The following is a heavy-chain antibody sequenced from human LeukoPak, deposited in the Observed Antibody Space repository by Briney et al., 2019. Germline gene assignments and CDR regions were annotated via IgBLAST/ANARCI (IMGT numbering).Heavy chain of an antibody. CDR2: TYYRSTWYN. D-gene: IGHD2-2*01. J-gene: IGHJ5*02. Sequence: SQTLSLTCAISGDGVSSNSVTWNWIRQSPSRGLEWLGRTYYRSTWYNDYAVSVRGRITVNPDTSKNQFSLHLNSVTPEDTAVYYCAGRLTQYDCFDPWGQGILVTVSS. CDR3: AGRLTQYDCFDP. V-gene: IGHV6-1*01. CDR1: GDGVSSNSVT.